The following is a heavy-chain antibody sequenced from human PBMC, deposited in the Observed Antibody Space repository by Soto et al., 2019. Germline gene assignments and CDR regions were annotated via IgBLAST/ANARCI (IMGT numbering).Heavy chain of an antibody. Sequence: EVQLVESGGDLVQPGGSLRLSCATSGFTFSTYSMNWVRQAPGKGLEWVSYISGSSHTTYYADSVKGRFTISRDNAKNSLYLQMNTLRAEDTAVYYCARDYMESACDYWCQGTLVTVSS. V-gene: IGHV3-48*01. CDR3: ARDYMESACDY. J-gene: IGHJ4*02. D-gene: IGHD1-1*01. CDR1: GFTFSTYS. CDR2: ISGSSHTT.